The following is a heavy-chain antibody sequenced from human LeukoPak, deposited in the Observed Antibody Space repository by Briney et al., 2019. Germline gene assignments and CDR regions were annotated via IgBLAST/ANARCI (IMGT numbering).Heavy chain of an antibody. CDR2: ISSSSSYI. V-gene: IGHV3-21*04. CDR3: ASKPNGLYGMDV. CDR1: GFTSSSYW. J-gene: IGHJ6*02. Sequence: PGGSLRLSCAASGFTSSSYWMNWVRQAPGKGLEWVSSISSSSSYIYHADSVKGRFTISRDNAKNTLYLQMNSLRAEDTAVYYCASKPNGLYGMDVWGQGTTVTVSS. D-gene: IGHD2-8*01.